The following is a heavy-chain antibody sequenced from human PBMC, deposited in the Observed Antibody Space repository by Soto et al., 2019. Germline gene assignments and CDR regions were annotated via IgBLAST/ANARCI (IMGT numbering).Heavy chain of an antibody. CDR1: GFTFSSYS. CDR2: ISSSSSTI. V-gene: IGHV3-48*02. D-gene: IGHD3-16*02. CDR3: ARDGGPGGSGVINFDY. J-gene: IGHJ4*02. Sequence: EVQLVESGGGLVQPGGSLRLSCAASGFTFSSYSMNWVRQAPGKGLEWVSYISSSSSTIYYADSVKGRFTISRDNAKNSLYRQMNSVRDEATAVYYCARDGGPGGSGVINFDYWGQGTLVTVSS.